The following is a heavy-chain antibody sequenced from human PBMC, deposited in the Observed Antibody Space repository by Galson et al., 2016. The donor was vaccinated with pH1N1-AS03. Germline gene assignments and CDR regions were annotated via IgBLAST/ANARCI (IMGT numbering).Heavy chain of an antibody. J-gene: IGHJ5*02. CDR1: GASISSSNYY. V-gene: IGHV4-39*07. CDR2: MSYSGST. Sequence: LSLTCTVSGASISSSNYYWVWIRQPPGKGLEWIGSMSYSGSTYYNPSLKSRVTISLDTSKNQFSLKLSSVTAADTAVYYCARRRLFWTPGFDPWGQGTLVTVSS. CDR3: ARRRLFWTPGFDP. D-gene: IGHD3/OR15-3a*01.